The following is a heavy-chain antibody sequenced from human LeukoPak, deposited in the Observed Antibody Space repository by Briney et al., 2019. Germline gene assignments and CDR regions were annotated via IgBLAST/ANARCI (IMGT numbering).Heavy chain of an antibody. CDR3: ATSLVYITGYDY. Sequence: GESLKISCKGSGYSFTTYWIAWVRQMPGKGLEWMGIIYPGDSDTTYSPSFQGQVTILADRSISTAYLQWSSLKASDTAMYYCATSLVYITGYDYWGQGTLVTVSS. CDR2: IYPGDSDT. J-gene: IGHJ4*02. D-gene: IGHD6-19*01. CDR1: GYSFTTYW. V-gene: IGHV5-51*01.